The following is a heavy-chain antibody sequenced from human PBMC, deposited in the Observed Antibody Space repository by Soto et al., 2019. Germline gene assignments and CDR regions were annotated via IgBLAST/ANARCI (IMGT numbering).Heavy chain of an antibody. V-gene: IGHV1-8*01. D-gene: IGHD6-19*01. CDR2: MNPNSGNT. J-gene: IGHJ5*02. CDR3: ERERSAVGTGPVDP. Sequence: QVQLVQSGAEVKKPGASVKVSCKASGYTFTSYDINWVRQATGQGLEWMGWMNPNSGNTGYAQKSQGRVKLPRNTSIKTGYIERCSLRSADTAGYYCERERSAVGTGPVDPWGQGSLVTFSS. CDR1: GYTFTSYD.